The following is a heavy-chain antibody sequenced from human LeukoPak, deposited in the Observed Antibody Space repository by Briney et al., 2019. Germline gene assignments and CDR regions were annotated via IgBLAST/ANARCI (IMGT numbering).Heavy chain of an antibody. J-gene: IGHJ4*02. CDR3: TTGPGNSGY. D-gene: IGHD4-23*01. CDR1: GLTFSNAW. V-gene: IGHV3-15*01. Sequence: GGSLRLSCAVSGLTFSNAWMSWVRQAPGKGLEWVGRIKSTTVGGTTEYAAPVKGRFAISRDDSKNTVYLQMNSLKTKDTAVYYCTTGPGNSGYWGQGTLVTVSS. CDR2: IKSTTVGGTT.